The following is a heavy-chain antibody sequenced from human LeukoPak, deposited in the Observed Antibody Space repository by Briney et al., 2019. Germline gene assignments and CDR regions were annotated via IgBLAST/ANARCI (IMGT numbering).Heavy chain of an antibody. Sequence: PETLSLTCALYGGSFSVYYWSWSRHRPEEGVEWGGEINHIGSTNYNPSLKSRVTIPVDTSKNQFSLKLSSVTAAETAVYYCAREAGYYDSSGKYYYYYYYMDIWGKGTTVTVSS. CDR1: GGSFSVYY. CDR3: AREAGYYDSSGKYYYYYYYMDI. V-gene: IGHV4-34*01. CDR2: INHIGST. J-gene: IGHJ6*03. D-gene: IGHD3-22*01.